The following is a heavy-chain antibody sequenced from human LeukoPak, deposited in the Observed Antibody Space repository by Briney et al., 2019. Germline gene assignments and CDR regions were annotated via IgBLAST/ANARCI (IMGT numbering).Heavy chain of an antibody. J-gene: IGHJ4*02. CDR1: GFTFSSYA. D-gene: IGHD3-22*01. CDR3: ARVGATYYYDSSGYYAGF. Sequence: GGSLRLSCAASGFTFSSYAMSWVRQAPGKGLEWVSAISGSGGSTYYADSVKGRFTISRDNSKNTLYLQMNSLRAEDTAVYYCARVGATYYYDSSGYYAGFWGQGTLVTVSS. V-gene: IGHV3-23*01. CDR2: ISGSGGST.